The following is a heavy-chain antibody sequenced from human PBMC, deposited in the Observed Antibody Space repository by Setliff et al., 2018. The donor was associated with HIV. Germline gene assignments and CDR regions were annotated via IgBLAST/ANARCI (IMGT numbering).Heavy chain of an antibody. CDR1: GDSISSYS. CDR3: ARRVLQDSTITSSNWFDS. V-gene: IGHV4-4*09. J-gene: IGHJ5*01. CDR2: VYASGET. D-gene: IGHD2-2*01. Sequence: SETLSLTCTVSGDSISSYSWNWIRQPPGRGLEWIGYVYASGETNYNPSLKSRVTMSTDTSRNQFFLNLNYATVADTAVYFCARRVLQDSTITSSNWFDSWGQGTLVTVSS.